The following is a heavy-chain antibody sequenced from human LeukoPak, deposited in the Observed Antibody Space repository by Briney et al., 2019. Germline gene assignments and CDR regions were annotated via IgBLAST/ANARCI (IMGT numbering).Heavy chain of an antibody. V-gene: IGHV4-61*02. CDR2: MYTSGST. D-gene: IGHD2-21*01. Sequence: SETLSLTCTVSGGPISSGDYYWSWIRQPAGKGLEWIGRMYTSGSTNYNPSLKSRVTISLDTSKNQFFLKLGSVTAADTAVYYCARVFWSRYYYIDVWGKGTTVTVSS. CDR1: GGPISSGDYY. J-gene: IGHJ6*03. CDR3: ARVFWSRYYYIDV.